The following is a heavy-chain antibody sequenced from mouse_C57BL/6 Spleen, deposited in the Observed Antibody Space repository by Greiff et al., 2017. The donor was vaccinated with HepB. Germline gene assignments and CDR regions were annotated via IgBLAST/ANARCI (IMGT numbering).Heavy chain of an antibody. V-gene: IGHV1-54*01. CDR1: GYAFTNYL. J-gene: IGHJ2*01. D-gene: IGHD1-1*01. CDR3: ARIGSYYYGSGGDY. Sequence: QVQLQQSGAELVRPGPSVKVSCKASGYAFTNYLIEWVKQRPGQGLEWIGVINPGSGGTNYNEKFKGKATLTADKSSSTAYLQLSSLTSEDSAVYFCARIGSYYYGSGGDYWGQGTTLTVSS. CDR2: INPGSGGT.